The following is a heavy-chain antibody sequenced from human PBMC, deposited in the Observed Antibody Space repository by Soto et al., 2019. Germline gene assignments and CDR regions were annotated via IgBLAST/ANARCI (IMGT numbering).Heavy chain of an antibody. D-gene: IGHD3-22*01. V-gene: IGHV1-18*04. Sequence: XSVKVSCNASGYAFSSYGIIWVRQAPGQGLEWMGWISAYNGNTNYAQKLQGRVTMTTDTSTSTAYMELRSLRSDDTAVYYCAREDYYDSSVNWFDPWGQGTLVTVSS. CDR3: AREDYYDSSVNWFDP. CDR1: GYAFSSYG. J-gene: IGHJ5*02. CDR2: ISAYNGNT.